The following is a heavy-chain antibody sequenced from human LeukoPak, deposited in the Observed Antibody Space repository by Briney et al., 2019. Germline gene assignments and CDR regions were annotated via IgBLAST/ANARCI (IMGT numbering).Heavy chain of an antibody. CDR2: IYYSGST. V-gene: IGHV4-30-4*07. D-gene: IGHD6-13*01. CDR1: GGSLSSGGYC. Sequence: SQTLSLTCAVSGGSLSSGGYCWGWVRQPPGKGLEWLGYIYYSGSTYYNPSLKSRVTISVDTSKNQFSLKLSSVTAADTAVYYCSSWYYWGQGTLVTVSS. CDR3: SSWYY. J-gene: IGHJ4*02.